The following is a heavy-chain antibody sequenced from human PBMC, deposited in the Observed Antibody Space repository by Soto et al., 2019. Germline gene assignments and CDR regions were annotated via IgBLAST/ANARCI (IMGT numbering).Heavy chain of an antibody. CDR1: GYTLTELS. J-gene: IGHJ3*02. D-gene: IGHD3-22*01. CDR3: ATVYVPMGGYYYDSSGHHDAFDI. CDR2: FDPEDGET. Sequence: ASVKVSCKVSGYTLTELSMHCVRQAPGKGLEWMGGFDPEDGETIYAQKFQGRVTMTEDTSTDTAYMELSSLRSEDTAVYYCATVYVPMGGYYYDSSGHHDAFDIWGQGTMVTVSS. V-gene: IGHV1-24*01.